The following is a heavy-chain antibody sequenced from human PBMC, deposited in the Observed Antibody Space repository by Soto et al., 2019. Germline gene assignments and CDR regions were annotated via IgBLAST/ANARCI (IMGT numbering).Heavy chain of an antibody. CDR1: GYSFTSYW. V-gene: IGHV5-51*01. CDR3: ARTPGPEVAASLEYYYLSGMDV. D-gene: IGHD2-15*01. CDR2: IHPGDSDT. Sequence: PGESLKISCEASGYSFTSYWIGWVRQMPGKGLEWMGIIHPGDSDTKYSPSFQGQVTISVDKSITTAYLQWSSLKASDTAIYYCARTPGPEVAASLEYYYLSGMDVWGQGTTVTVSS. J-gene: IGHJ6*02.